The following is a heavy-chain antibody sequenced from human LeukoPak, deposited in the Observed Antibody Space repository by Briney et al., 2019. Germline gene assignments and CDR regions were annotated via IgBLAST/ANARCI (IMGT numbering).Heavy chain of an antibody. Sequence: SETLSLTCTVSGGSISSSSYYWGWIRQPPGKGLEWIGSIYYSGSTYYNPSLKSRVTISVDTSKNQFSLKLSSVTAADTAVYYCAREVRRSGYSQLDCWGQGTLVTVSS. CDR1: GGSISSSSYY. V-gene: IGHV4-39*02. CDR2: IYYSGST. CDR3: AREVRRSGYSQLDC. J-gene: IGHJ4*02. D-gene: IGHD3-3*01.